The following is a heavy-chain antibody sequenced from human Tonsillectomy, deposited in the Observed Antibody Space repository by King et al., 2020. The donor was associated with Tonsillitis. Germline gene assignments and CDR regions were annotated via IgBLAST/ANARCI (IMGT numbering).Heavy chain of an antibody. V-gene: IGHV1-2*02. Sequence: VQLVESGAEVKKPGASVKVSCKASGYNFTAYYLSWVRQAPGQGLEWMGWISPNTGNTNSAQKFQGRVTMTRSTSISTAYMEVSSLRSDDTAVYYCARDLDSRGPLDAFDIWGQGTMVNVSS. D-gene: IGHD3-10*01. CDR2: ISPNTGNT. J-gene: IGHJ3*02. CDR1: GYNFTAYY. CDR3: ARDLDSRGPLDAFDI.